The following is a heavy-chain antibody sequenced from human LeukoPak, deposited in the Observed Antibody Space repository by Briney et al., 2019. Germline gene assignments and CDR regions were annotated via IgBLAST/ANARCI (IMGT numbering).Heavy chain of an antibody. CDR2: INHSGST. Sequence: PSETLSLTCTVSGGSISSYYWSWIRQPPGKGLEWIGEINHSGSTNYNPSLKSRVTISVDTSKNQFSLKLSSVTAADTAVYYCAKEGYSSWGQGTLVTVSS. D-gene: IGHD6-13*01. V-gene: IGHV4-34*01. J-gene: IGHJ4*02. CDR1: GGSISSYY. CDR3: AKEGYSS.